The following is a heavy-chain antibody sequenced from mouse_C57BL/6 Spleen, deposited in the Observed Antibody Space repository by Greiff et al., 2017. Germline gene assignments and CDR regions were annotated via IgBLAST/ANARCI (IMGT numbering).Heavy chain of an antibody. CDR2: IWRGGST. V-gene: IGHV2-2*01. CDR3: ARNDYSNYAYFDY. Sequence: VQLQQSGPGLVQPSQSLSITCTVSGFSLTSYGVHWVRQSPGKGLEWLGVIWRGGSTDYNAAFISRLSISKDNSKSQVFFKMNSLQADDTAIYYCARNDYSNYAYFDYWGQGTTLTVSS. D-gene: IGHD2-5*01. J-gene: IGHJ2*01. CDR1: GFSLTSYG.